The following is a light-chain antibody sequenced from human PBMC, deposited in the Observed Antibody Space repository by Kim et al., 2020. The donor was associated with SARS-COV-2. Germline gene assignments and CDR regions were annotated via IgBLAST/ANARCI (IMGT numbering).Light chain of an antibody. Sequence: LSVSPGERPTHSCRASQRVSSTLVWYKQKPGQAPRLLIYGASTRATGIPARFSGSGSGTEFTLTISSLQSEDFAVYYWQQYNNWWTFGQGTKLEIK. CDR1: QRVSST. CDR2: GAS. V-gene: IGKV3-15*01. J-gene: IGKJ1*01. CDR3: QQYNNWWT.